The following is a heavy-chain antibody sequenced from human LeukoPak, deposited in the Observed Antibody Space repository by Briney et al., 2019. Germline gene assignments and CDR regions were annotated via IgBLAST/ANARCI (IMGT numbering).Heavy chain of an antibody. CDR3: ARAPSRYDVLTGYYGGWFDS. Sequence: PSETLSLTCAVYGGSFSGYYWSWIRQPPGKGLEWIGEINHSGSSNYNPSLKSRVTISVDTSKNQFSLKLSSVTAADMAVYYYARAPSRYDVLTGYYGGWFDSWGQGTLVTVSS. CDR2: INHSGSS. CDR1: GGSFSGYY. V-gene: IGHV4-34*01. D-gene: IGHD3-9*01. J-gene: IGHJ5*01.